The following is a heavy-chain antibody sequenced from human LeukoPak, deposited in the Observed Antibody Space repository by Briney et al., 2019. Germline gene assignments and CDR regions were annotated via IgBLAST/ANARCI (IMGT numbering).Heavy chain of an antibody. Sequence: SETLSLTCTVSGGSISSYYWSWIRQPPGKGLEWIGYIYDSGSTNYSPSLKSRVTISVDTSKNQFSLKLSSVTAADTAVYYCARRLGDYWGQGTLVTVSS. CDR1: GGSISSYY. J-gene: IGHJ4*02. CDR3: ARRLGDY. CDR2: IYDSGST. V-gene: IGHV4-59*08.